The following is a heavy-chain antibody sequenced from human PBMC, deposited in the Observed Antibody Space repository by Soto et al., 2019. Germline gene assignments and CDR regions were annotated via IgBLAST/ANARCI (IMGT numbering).Heavy chain of an antibody. CDR3: ARVPLSYYYDSSGYYSDY. J-gene: IGHJ4*02. CDR2: IIPIFGTA. CDR1: GGTFSSYA. Sequence: QVQLVQSGAEVKKPGSSVKVSCKASGGTFSSYAISWVRQAPGQGLEWMGGIIPIFGTANYAQKFQGRVTITADESTSTAYMELSSLRSEDTAVYYCARVPLSYYYDSSGYYSDYWGQGTLVTVSS. D-gene: IGHD3-22*01. V-gene: IGHV1-69*01.